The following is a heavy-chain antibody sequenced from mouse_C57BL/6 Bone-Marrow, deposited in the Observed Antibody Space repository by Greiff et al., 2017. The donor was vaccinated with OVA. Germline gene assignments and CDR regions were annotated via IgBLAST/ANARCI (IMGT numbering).Heavy chain of an antibody. J-gene: IGHJ2*01. V-gene: IGHV1-15*01. D-gene: IGHD1-1*01. CDR3: TREYGSSLDY. CDR2: IDPETGGT. Sequence: VKLMESGAELVRPGASVTLSCKASGYTFTDYEMHWVKQTPVHGLEWIGAIDPETGGTAYNQKFKGKAILTADKSSSTAYMELRSLTSEDSAVYYWTREYGSSLDYWGQGTTLTVSS. CDR1: GYTFTDYE.